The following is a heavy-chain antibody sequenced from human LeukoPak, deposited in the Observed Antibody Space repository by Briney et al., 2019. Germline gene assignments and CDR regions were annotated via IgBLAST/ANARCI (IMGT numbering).Heavy chain of an antibody. CDR2: INPSGGST. Sequence: ALVKVSCKASGYTFTSYYMHWVRQAPGQGLEWMGIINPSGGSTSYAQKFQGRVTMTRDTSTSTVYMELSSLRSEDTAVYYCARDFVGATDWFDPWGQGTLVTVSS. J-gene: IGHJ5*02. V-gene: IGHV1-46*01. CDR1: GYTFTSYY. CDR3: ARDFVGATDWFDP. D-gene: IGHD1-26*01.